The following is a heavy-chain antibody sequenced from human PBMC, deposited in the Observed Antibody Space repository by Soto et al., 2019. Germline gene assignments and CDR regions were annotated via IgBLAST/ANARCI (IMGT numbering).Heavy chain of an antibody. CDR1: GYSFTSYW. Sequence: EVQLVQSGAEVKKPGESLRISCKGSGYSFTSYWISWVRQMPGKGLEWMGRIDPSDSYTNYSPSFQGHVTISADKSISTAYLQWSSLKASDTAMYYCAIPSMGGGYCSSTSCTTGAFDIWGQGTMVTVSS. D-gene: IGHD2-2*01. CDR3: AIPSMGGGYCSSTSCTTGAFDI. CDR2: IDPSDSYT. V-gene: IGHV5-10-1*03. J-gene: IGHJ3*02.